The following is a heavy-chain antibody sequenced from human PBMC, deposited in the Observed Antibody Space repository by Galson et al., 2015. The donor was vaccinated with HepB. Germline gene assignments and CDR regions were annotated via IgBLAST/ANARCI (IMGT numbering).Heavy chain of an antibody. Sequence: CAISGDSVSSNSATWDWIRQSPSRGLEWLGRTYYRSKWYNDYAVSVKSRININPDTSKNQFSLQLNSVTPEDTAVYYCARSSLIRFLEWFSVWGKGTTFTVSS. J-gene: IGHJ6*03. V-gene: IGHV6-1*01. CDR2: TYYRSKWYN. CDR1: GDSVSSNSAT. CDR3: ARSSLIRFLEWFSV. D-gene: IGHD3-3*01.